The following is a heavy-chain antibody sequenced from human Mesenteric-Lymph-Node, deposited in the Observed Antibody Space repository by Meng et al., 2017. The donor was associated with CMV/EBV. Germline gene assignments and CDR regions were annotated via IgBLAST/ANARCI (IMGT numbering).Heavy chain of an antibody. V-gene: IGHV4-59*01. Sequence: SETLSLTCTVSGGSISSYYWSWIRQPPGKGLEWIGYIYYSGSTNYNPSLKSRVTISVDTSKNQFSLKLSSVTAADTAVYYCARYQLLSAMNWFDPWGQGTLVTVSS. D-gene: IGHD2-2*01. J-gene: IGHJ5*02. CDR2: IYYSGST. CDR3: ARYQLLSAMNWFDP. CDR1: GGSISSYY.